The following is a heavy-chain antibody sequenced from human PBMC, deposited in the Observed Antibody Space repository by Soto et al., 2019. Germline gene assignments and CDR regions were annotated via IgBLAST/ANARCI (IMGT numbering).Heavy chain of an antibody. V-gene: IGHV3-30*18. CDR2: ISYDGSNK. CDR1: GFTFSSYG. J-gene: IGHJ4*02. D-gene: IGHD1-7*01. Sequence: QVQLVESGGGVVQPGRSPRLSCAASGFTFSSYGMHWVRQAPGKGLEWVAVISYDGSNKYYADSVKGRFTISRDNSKNTLYLQMNSLRAEDTAVYYCAKDRWNYVNYFDYWGQGTLVTVSS. CDR3: AKDRWNYVNYFDY.